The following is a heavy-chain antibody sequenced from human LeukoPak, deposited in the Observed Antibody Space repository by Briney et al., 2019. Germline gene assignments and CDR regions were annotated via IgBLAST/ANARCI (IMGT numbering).Heavy chain of an antibody. CDR3: ARGGLAVLTKFDY. J-gene: IGHJ4*02. Sequence: SQTPSLTCAISGDSVSSTSAAWNWIRQSPSRGLEWLGSIFYRSQWYNDYAVSVRSRITINADTSKNQFSLHLNSVTPEDTAVYYCARGGLAVLTKFDYWGQGTLITVSS. V-gene: IGHV6-1*01. CDR2: IFYRSQWYN. CDR1: GDSVSSTSAA. D-gene: IGHD2-15*01.